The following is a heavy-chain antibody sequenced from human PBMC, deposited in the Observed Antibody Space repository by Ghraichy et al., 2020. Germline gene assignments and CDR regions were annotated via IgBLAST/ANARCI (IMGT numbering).Heavy chain of an antibody. Sequence: SETLSLTCAVYDASFNGYYWTWIRQPPGKGLEWIGEINQSGTTNYNPSLKSRVTISVDPSKNQFSLKLSSVTAADTAVYYCARDVVPSATKYGLDVWGQGTTVTVSS. D-gene: IGHD2-2*01. V-gene: IGHV4-34*01. J-gene: IGHJ6*02. CDR3: ARDVVPSATKYGLDV. CDR1: DASFNGYY. CDR2: INQSGTT.